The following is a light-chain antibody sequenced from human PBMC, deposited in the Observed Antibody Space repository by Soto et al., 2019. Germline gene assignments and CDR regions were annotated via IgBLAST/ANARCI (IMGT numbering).Light chain of an antibody. V-gene: IGKV1-16*02. CDR1: QDIGNH. CDR2: AAS. CDR3: QQYHRYPLS. Sequence: DIQVTQSPSSLSASVGDRVTLTCRASQDIGNHLAWFQQKPGKTPKPLIHAASSLQSGVPSKLSRSGPGTDFPRTSSRLQPEDFDTSYCQQYHRYPLSFGVGTKVELK. J-gene: IGKJ4*01.